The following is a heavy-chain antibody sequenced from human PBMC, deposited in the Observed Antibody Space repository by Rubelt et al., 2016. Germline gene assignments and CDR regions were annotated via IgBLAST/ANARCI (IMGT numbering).Heavy chain of an antibody. D-gene: IGHD3-3*01. CDR1: GYTFTSYY. Sequence: QVQLVQSGAEVKKPGASVKVSCKASGYTFTSYYMHWVRQAPGQGLEWMGIINPSGGSTSYAQKFQGRFTMTRDTSTSTVYMELSSLRSEDTAVYYCARSPRYDFEDNWFDPWGQGTLVTVSS. J-gene: IGHJ5*02. V-gene: IGHV1-46*01. CDR3: ARSPRYDFEDNWFDP. CDR2: INPSGGST.